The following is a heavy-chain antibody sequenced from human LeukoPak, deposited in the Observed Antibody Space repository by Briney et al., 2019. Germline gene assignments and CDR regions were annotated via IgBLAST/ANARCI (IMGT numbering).Heavy chain of an antibody. J-gene: IGHJ4*02. V-gene: IGHV3-74*01. CDR3: AKDSSSAGPYFDC. CDR1: GFTFSSYW. CDR2: INTDGSST. Sequence: GGSLRLSCAASGFTFSSYWMRWVRQAPGKGLVWVSRINTDGSSTSYADSVKGRFTISRDNSKNTLYLQMNSLRAEDTAVYYCAKDSSSAGPYFDCWGQGTLVTVSS. D-gene: IGHD6-13*01.